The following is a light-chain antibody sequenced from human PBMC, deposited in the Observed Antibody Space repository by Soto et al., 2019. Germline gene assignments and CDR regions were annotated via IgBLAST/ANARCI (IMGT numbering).Light chain of an antibody. V-gene: IGKV1-9*01. Sequence: IQLTQSPSSLSASVGDRVTITCRASQGISSYLAWYQQKPGKAPKLLIYAASTLQSGVASRFSGSGSGTDLTLTISSLQPEDFATYYCQQLNSYPPALTFGGGTKVEIK. CDR2: AAS. CDR3: QQLNSYPPALT. CDR1: QGISSY. J-gene: IGKJ4*01.